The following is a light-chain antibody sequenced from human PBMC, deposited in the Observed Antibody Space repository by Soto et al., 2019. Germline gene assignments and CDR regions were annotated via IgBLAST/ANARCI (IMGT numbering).Light chain of an antibody. CDR2: GAS. Sequence: EIVMTQSPATLSLSPGERATLSCRASQSVSSNLAWYQQKPGQAPRLLIYGASTRATGIPARFSGSGSGTEFTITISILPYEDSAFYYCQQCNSSPPWTFGQGTKVEIK. CDR1: QSVSSN. J-gene: IGKJ1*01. CDR3: QQCNSSPPWT. V-gene: IGKV3-15*01.